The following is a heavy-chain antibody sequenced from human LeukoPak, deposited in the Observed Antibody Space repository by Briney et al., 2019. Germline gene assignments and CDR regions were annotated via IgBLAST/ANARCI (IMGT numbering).Heavy chain of an antibody. CDR2: MYNSGTT. V-gene: IGHV4-61*02. CDR1: GASIRGSITSGTYY. D-gene: IGHD1-14*01. CDR3: ARSTNRVDS. Sequence: PSQTLSLTCTVSGASIRGSITSGTYYWNWIRQPAGKGLEGIGRMYNSGTTINYNPSLKSRVTISVDTPKNQFSLNVTSVTAADTAVYYCARSTNRVDSWGQGTLVTVSS. J-gene: IGHJ4*02.